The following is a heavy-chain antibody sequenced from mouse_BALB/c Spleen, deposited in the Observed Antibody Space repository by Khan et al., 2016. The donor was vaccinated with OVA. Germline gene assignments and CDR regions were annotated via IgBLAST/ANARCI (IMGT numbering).Heavy chain of an antibody. CDR3: RYSLRRCAMGY. J-gene: IGHJ4*01. CDR1: GFNIKDTY. Sequence: VQLQQPGAETVKPGASVKLSCTGSGFNIKDTYVHWVKQRPEQGLEWIGRIDPANGNTKYDPKFQGKATLTADTSSNTAYLQLSRLTSEDTAVYYCRYSLRRCAMGYWGQGTSVTVSS. D-gene: IGHD1-2*01. V-gene: IGHV14-3*02. CDR2: IDPANGNT.